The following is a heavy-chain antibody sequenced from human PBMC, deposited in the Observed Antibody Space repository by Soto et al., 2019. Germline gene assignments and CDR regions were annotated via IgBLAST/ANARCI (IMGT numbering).Heavy chain of an antibody. Sequence: QVQLVQSGAEVKKPGSSVKVSCKASGGTFSSYAISWVRQAPGQGLEWMGGIIPIFGTANSAQKFQGRVTITADETTSTAYVELSSLSSEGTAVYYCARDKDIETRGYYGMDFCGQGTTVTVSS. J-gene: IGHJ6*02. CDR2: IIPIFGTA. V-gene: IGHV1-69*01. CDR3: ARDKDIETRGYYGMDF. D-gene: IGHD2-15*01. CDR1: GGTFSSYA.